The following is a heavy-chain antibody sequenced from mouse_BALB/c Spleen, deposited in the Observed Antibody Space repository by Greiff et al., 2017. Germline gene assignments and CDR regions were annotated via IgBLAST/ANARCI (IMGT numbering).Heavy chain of an antibody. CDR3: ARGGFDY. Sequence: EVQRVESGGDLVQPGGSRKLSCAASGFTFSSFGMHWVRQAPEKGLEWVAYISSGSSTIYYADTVKGRFTISRDNPKNTLFLQMTSLRSEDTAMYYCARGGFDYWGQGTTLTVSS. CDR2: ISSGSSTI. CDR1: GFTFSSFG. V-gene: IGHV5-17*02. J-gene: IGHJ2*01.